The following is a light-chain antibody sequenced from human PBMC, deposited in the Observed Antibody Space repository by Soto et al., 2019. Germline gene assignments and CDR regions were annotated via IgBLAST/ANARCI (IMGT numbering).Light chain of an antibody. V-gene: IGLV1-44*01. J-gene: IGLJ1*01. CDR1: SSNIGGNA. CDR3: AAWDDSLSGYV. Sequence: QSVLTQPPSASGTPGQRVTISCSGSSSNIGGNAVNWYQQLPGTTPNLLIYSNNQRPSGVPDRFSGSKSGTSASLAISGLQSEDEADYYCAAWDDSLSGYVFGTGTKLTVL. CDR2: SNN.